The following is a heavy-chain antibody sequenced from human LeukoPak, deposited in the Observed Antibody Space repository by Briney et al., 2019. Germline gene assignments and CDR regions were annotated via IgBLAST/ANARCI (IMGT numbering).Heavy chain of an antibody. V-gene: IGHV1-18*01. CDR2: ISGFNGDT. CDR1: GYAFTNFG. Sequence: ASVKISCKASGYAFTNFGLSRVRQAPGQGLEWMGWISGFNGDTNYAQNFQGRVTMTTDTSTNTAYMELRSLTSDDTAIYFCEREGFVRDTALDYWGQGTLVTVSA. J-gene: IGHJ4*02. D-gene: IGHD5-18*01. CDR3: EREGFVRDTALDY.